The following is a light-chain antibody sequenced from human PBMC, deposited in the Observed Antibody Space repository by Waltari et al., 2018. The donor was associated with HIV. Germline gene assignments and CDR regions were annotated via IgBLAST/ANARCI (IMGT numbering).Light chain of an antibody. CDR3: SSYTSSSTLYV. CDR2: EVS. J-gene: IGLJ1*01. CDR1: SLEVGGYNY. Sequence: QSALTQPASVAGSPGQPITISCTRTSLEVGGYNYVSWYQQHPGKVPKLMIFEVSNRPSGVSNRFSGSKSGNTASLTISGLQAEDEADYYCSSYTSSSTLYVFGSGTKVTVL. V-gene: IGLV2-14*01.